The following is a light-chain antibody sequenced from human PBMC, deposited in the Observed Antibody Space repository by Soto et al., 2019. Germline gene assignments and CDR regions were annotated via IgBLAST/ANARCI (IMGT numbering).Light chain of an antibody. CDR1: SSDIGGYNS. Sequence: QSVLTRPASVSGSPGQSITISCTGTSSDIGGYNSVSWYQQHPGKAPKLMIYEVSNRPSGISNRFSGSKSGNTASLTISGLQAEDEADYYCSSYTSSVAHVFGTGTKVTVL. J-gene: IGLJ1*01. CDR3: SSYTSSVAHV. V-gene: IGLV2-14*01. CDR2: EVS.